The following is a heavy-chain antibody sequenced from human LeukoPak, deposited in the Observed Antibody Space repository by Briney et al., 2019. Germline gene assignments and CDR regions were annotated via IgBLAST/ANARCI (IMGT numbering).Heavy chain of an antibody. Sequence: GGSLRLSCAASGFTFSSYTMNWVRQAPGKGLEWVSSISSRSSYSYYADSVRGRFTISRDSAKNSLFLQMNSLRAEDTAVYYCAGFYDDYWGQGTLVTVSS. V-gene: IGHV3-21*01. CDR1: GFTFSSYT. J-gene: IGHJ4*02. CDR2: ISSRSSYS. D-gene: IGHD5/OR15-5a*01. CDR3: AGFYDDY.